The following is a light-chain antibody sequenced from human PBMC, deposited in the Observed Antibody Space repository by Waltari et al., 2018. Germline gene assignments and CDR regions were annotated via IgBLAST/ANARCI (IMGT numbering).Light chain of an antibody. CDR3: NSRDTSGNHYV. CDR2: GKN. J-gene: IGLJ1*01. V-gene: IGLV3-19*01. Sequence: SSELTQDPAVSVALGQTVRITCQGDSLRSYYASWYQQKPGQAPVLVIYGKNNRPSGIPDRFSGSSSGTTVSWTVTGAQAEDEADYYCNSRDTSGNHYVFGPGTKVTVL. CDR1: SLRSYY.